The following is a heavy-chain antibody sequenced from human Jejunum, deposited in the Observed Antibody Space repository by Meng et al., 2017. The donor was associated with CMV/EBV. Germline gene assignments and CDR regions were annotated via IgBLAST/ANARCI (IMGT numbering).Heavy chain of an antibody. J-gene: IGHJ5*02. D-gene: IGHD6-25*01. CDR1: GDSISRNY. Sequence: GDSISRNYWGWIRQHPGKGLEWIGYIYYSGSTSYNPSLKSRVTMSVDTSKNQFSLRLSSVTAADTAVYYCAGVLGPVAAPSRFDPWGPGTLVTVSS. CDR2: IYYSGST. V-gene: IGHV4-59*01. CDR3: AGVLGPVAAPSRFDP.